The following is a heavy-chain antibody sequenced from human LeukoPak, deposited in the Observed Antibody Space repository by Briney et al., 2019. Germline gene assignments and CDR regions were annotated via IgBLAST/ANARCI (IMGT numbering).Heavy chain of an antibody. CDR1: GFTFGDYA. V-gene: IGHV3-49*04. J-gene: IGHJ4*02. CDR2: IRSKANGGTT. CDR3: TRDRGYSYGYGDY. D-gene: IGHD5-18*01. Sequence: HAGRSLRLSCTASGFTFGDYAMSWVRQAPGKGLEWVGFIRSKANGGTTEYAASVKGRFTISRDDSKSIAYLQMNSLKNEDTAVYYCTRDRGYSYGYGDYWGQGTLVTVSS.